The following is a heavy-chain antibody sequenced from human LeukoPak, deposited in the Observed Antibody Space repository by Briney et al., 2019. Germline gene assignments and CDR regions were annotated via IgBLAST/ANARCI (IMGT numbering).Heavy chain of an antibody. V-gene: IGHV3-23*01. Sequence: GGSLRLSCAASGFTFSSYAMNWVRQAPGKGLEWVSGISGSGGSTYYADSVKGRFTISRDNSKNTLYLQMNSLRAEDTAVYYCAHVEPEGIAVAGNEVFDYWGQGTLVTVSS. CDR1: GFTFSSYA. D-gene: IGHD6-19*01. CDR3: AHVEPEGIAVAGNEVFDY. J-gene: IGHJ4*02. CDR2: ISGSGGST.